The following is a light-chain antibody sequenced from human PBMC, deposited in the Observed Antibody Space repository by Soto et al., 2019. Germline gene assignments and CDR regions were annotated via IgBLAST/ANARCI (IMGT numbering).Light chain of an antibody. CDR1: QTVLYISNNKNY. V-gene: IGKV4-1*01. J-gene: IGKJ1*01. CDR3: QQFFTTPWT. Sequence: DIVMTQSPDSLAVSLGERATIDCKSSQTVLYISNNKNYLAWYQQKPGQPPKLLIYWASTRESGVPDRFSGGGSATDFTLTISSLQEEDVAVYYCQQFFTTPWTFGRGTKVEIK. CDR2: WAS.